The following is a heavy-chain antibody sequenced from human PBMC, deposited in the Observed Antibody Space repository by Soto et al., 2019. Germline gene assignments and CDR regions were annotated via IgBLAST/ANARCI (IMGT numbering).Heavy chain of an antibody. CDR3: ARGRYGDY. V-gene: IGHV1-18*01. CDR2: ISAHNGNT. J-gene: IGHJ4*02. Sequence: QVHLVQSGAEVKKPGASVKVSCKGSGYAFTTYGITWVRQAPGQGLEWMGWISAHNGNTNYAQKLQGRVTVTRDTSTSTAYRERRSLRSDDTAVYYCARGRYGDYWGQGALVTVSS. D-gene: IGHD1-1*01. CDR1: GYAFTTYG.